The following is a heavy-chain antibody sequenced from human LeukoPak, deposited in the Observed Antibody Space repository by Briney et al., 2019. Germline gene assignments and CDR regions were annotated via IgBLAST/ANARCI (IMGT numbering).Heavy chain of an antibody. Sequence: PGGSLRLSCAASGFTFSSYEMNWVRQAPGKGLEWVSYISSSGSTIYYADSVKGRFTISRDNAKNSLYLQMNSLRAEDTAVYYCARVVGFRSGGGRYYYYYYGMDVWGQGTTVTVSS. CDR2: ISSSGSTI. CDR3: ARVVGFRSGGGRYYYYYYGMDV. CDR1: GFTFSSYE. V-gene: IGHV3-48*03. J-gene: IGHJ6*02. D-gene: IGHD2-15*01.